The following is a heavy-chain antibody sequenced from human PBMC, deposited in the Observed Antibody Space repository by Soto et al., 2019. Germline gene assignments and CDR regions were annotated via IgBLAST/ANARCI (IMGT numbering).Heavy chain of an antibody. V-gene: IGHV1-69*08. CDR1: GGTSSSYT. D-gene: IGHD3-22*01. Sequence: QVQLVQSGAEVKKPGSSVKVSCKASGGTSSSYTISWVRQAPGQGLEWMGRIIPILGIANYAQKFQGRVTITADKSTSTAYMELSSLRSEDTAVYYCAREGGPSDYDSSGNAFDIWGQGTMVTVSS. CDR3: AREGGPSDYDSSGNAFDI. J-gene: IGHJ3*02. CDR2: IIPILGIA.